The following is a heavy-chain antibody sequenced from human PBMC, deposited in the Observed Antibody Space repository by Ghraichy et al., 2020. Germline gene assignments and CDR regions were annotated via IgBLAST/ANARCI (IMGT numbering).Heavy chain of an antibody. Sequence: SETLSLTCTVSGGSISSYYWSWIRQPAGKGLEWIGRIYTSGSTNYNPSLKSRVTMSVDTSKNQFSLKLSSVTAADTAVYYCARDPAYDSSGYSLDYWGQGTLVTVSS. V-gene: IGHV4-4*07. CDR3: ARDPAYDSSGYSLDY. CDR1: GGSISSYY. J-gene: IGHJ4*02. CDR2: IYTSGST. D-gene: IGHD3-22*01.